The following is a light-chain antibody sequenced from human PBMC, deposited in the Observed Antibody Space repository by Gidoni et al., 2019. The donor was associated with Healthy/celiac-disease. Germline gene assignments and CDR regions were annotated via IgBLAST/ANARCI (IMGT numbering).Light chain of an antibody. CDR2: DAS. Sequence: DIQMTQSPSSLSASVGDRVTITCQASQDISTYLNWYQQKPGKAPKLLIYDASNLETGVPSRFSGSGSGTDFTFTISSLQPEDIATYYCQQYDNLPRTFXXXTKVEIK. J-gene: IGKJ1*01. V-gene: IGKV1-33*01. CDR3: QQYDNLPRT. CDR1: QDISTY.